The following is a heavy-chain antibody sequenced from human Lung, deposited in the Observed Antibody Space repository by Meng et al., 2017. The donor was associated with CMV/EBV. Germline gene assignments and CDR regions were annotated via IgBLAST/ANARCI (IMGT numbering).Heavy chain of an antibody. CDR1: GGPINTPNYY. CDR2: SYYTGA. Sequence: TCTVSGGPINTPNYYWSWNRHQPGKGLEWLGYSYYTGAYYNPSLASRIFISLDSSSNRYSLTLRAVTAADTALYFCARMRGSGSEDYWGPGTLVTVSS. D-gene: IGHD3-10*01. CDR3: ARMRGSGSEDY. V-gene: IGHV4-31*03. J-gene: IGHJ4*02.